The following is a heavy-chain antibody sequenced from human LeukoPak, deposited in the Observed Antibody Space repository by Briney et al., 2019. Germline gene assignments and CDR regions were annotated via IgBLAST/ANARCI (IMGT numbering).Heavy chain of an antibody. V-gene: IGHV4-34*01. J-gene: IGHJ4*02. D-gene: IGHD6-19*01. CDR2: INHSGST. Sequence: NPSETLSLTCAVYGGSFSGYYWSWIRQPPGKGLEWIGEINHSGSTNYNPSLKSRVTISVDTSKNQFSLKLSSVTAADTAVYYCARAYSSGLGVFDYWGQGTLVTVSS. CDR3: ARAYSSGLGVFDY. CDR1: GGSFSGYY.